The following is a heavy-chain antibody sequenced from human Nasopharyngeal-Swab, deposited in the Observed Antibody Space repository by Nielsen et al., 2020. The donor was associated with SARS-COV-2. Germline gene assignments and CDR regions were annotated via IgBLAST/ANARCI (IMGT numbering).Heavy chain of an antibody. CDR1: GGSFSSYY. V-gene: IGHV4-59*01. D-gene: IGHD3-10*01. CDR3: ARVAPLSTMVRGVHYGMGV. J-gene: IGHJ6*02. CDR2: IYYSGST. Sequence: SETLSLTCTVSGGSFSSYYWSWIRQPPGKGLEWIGYIYYSGSTNYNPSLKSRVTISVDTSKNQFSLKLSSVTAADTAVYYCARVAPLSTMVRGVHYGMGVWGQGTTVTVSS.